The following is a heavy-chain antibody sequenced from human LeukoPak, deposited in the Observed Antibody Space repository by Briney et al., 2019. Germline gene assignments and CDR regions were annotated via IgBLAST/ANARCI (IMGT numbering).Heavy chain of an antibody. V-gene: IGHV1-3*01. Sequence: ASVTVSCKASGYTFTSYAMHWVRQAPGQRLEWMGWINAGNGNTKYSQKFQGRVTITRDTSASTAYMELSSLRSEDTAVYYCARDIVATMGENAFDIWGQGTMVTVSS. CDR1: GYTFTSYA. D-gene: IGHD5-12*01. CDR2: INAGNGNT. CDR3: ARDIVATMGENAFDI. J-gene: IGHJ3*02.